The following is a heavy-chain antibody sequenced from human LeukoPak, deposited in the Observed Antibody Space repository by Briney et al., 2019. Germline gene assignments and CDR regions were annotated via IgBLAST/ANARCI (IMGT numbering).Heavy chain of an antibody. J-gene: IGHJ4*02. CDR1: GYTFTGYY. D-gene: IGHD3-16*01. V-gene: IGHV1-2*04. Sequence: ASVKVSCKASGYTFTGYYMHWVRQAPGQGLEWMGWINPNSGGTTYAQKFQGWVTMTRDTSISTAYMELSRLRSDDTAVYYCARSLPSFTCDYWGQGTLVTVSS. CDR2: INPNSGGT. CDR3: ARSLPSFTCDY.